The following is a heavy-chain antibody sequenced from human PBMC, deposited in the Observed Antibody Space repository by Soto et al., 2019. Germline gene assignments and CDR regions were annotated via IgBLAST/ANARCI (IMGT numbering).Heavy chain of an antibody. CDR3: ARSSGYYLIDDY. J-gene: IGHJ4*02. V-gene: IGHV1-3*05. CDR2: INAGNGNT. D-gene: IGHD3-22*01. Sequence: QVQLVQSGAEEKKPGASVKVCCKASGYTFTSYAMHWVRQAPGQRLEWMGWINAGNGNTKYSQKFQGRVTITRDTSASTAYMELSSLRSEDTAVYYCARSSGYYLIDDYWGQGTLVTVSS. CDR1: GYTFTSYA.